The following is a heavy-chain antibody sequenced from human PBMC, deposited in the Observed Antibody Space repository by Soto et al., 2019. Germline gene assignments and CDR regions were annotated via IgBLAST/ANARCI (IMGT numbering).Heavy chain of an antibody. CDR3: ARDYSGSYYNSWFDP. CDR1: GGTFSSYA. D-gene: IGHD3-10*01. V-gene: IGHV1-69*13. CDR2: IIPIFGTA. J-gene: IGHJ5*02. Sequence: SVKVSCKASGGTFSSYAISWVRQAPGQGLEWMGGIIPIFGTANYAQKFQGRVTITADESTSTAYMELSSLRSEDTAVYYCARDYSGSYYNSWFDPWGQGTLVTVSS.